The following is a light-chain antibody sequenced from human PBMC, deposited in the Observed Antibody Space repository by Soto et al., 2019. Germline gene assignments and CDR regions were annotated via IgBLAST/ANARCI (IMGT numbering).Light chain of an antibody. CDR1: QSVSSSY. CDR2: GAS. Sequence: EIVLTQSPGTLSLSPGERATLSCRASQSVSSSYLAWYQQKPGQAPGLLIYGASSRATGIPDRFSGSGSGTDFTLTIISLEPEDFAVYYCQQRSNREVTFGGGTKVNIK. V-gene: IGKV3D-20*02. J-gene: IGKJ4*01. CDR3: QQRSNREVT.